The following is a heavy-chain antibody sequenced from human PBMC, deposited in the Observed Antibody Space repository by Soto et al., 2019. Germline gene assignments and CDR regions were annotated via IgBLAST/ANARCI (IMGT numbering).Heavy chain of an antibody. J-gene: IGHJ5*02. CDR3: ARGKLGYSYGSNWFDP. D-gene: IGHD5-18*01. CDR2: ISAYNGNT. V-gene: IGHV1-18*01. Sequence: QVQLVQSGAEVKKPGASVKVSCKASGYTFTSYGIRWVRQAPGQGLEWMGWISAYNGNTKYAQKLQGRVTMTTDTSTSTAYMELRRLRADDTAVYYCARGKLGYSYGSNWFDPWGQGTLVTVSS. CDR1: GYTFTSYG.